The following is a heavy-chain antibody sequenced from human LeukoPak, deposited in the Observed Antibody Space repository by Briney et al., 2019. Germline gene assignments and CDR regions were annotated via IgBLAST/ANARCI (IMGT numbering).Heavy chain of an antibody. D-gene: IGHD5-18*01. CDR2: ISTYNGDT. V-gene: IGHV1-18*01. Sequence: ASVKVSCKASGYTFTSYGINWVRQAPGQGLEWMGWISTYNGDTNYAQMLQGRVTMTTDTSTSTAYMELRSLRFDDTAVYYCGRGSSYGFSMPYWGQGTLVTVSS. J-gene: IGHJ4*02. CDR3: GRGSSYGFSMPY. CDR1: GYTFTSYG.